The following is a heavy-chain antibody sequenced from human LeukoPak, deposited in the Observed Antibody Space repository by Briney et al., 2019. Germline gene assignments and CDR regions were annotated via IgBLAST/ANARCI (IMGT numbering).Heavy chain of an antibody. CDR2: IWYDGSNK. D-gene: IGHD1-7*01. Sequence: PGRSLRLSCAASGFTFSSYGMHWVRQAPGKGLEWVAVIWYDGSNKYNADSVKGRFTISRDNSKNTLYLQMNSLRAEDTAVYYCARGRITGTDFDYWGRGTLVTVSS. CDR3: ARGRITGTDFDY. CDR1: GFTFSSYG. J-gene: IGHJ4*02. V-gene: IGHV3-33*01.